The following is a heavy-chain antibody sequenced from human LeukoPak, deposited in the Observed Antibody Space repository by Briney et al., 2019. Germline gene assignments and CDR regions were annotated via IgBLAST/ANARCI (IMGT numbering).Heavy chain of an antibody. D-gene: IGHD6-19*01. V-gene: IGHV3-23*01. CDR2: ISSSGGST. CDR1: GFTFGNSG. Sequence: GGSLRLSCAASGFTFGNSGMHWVRQAPGKGLEWVSSISSSGGSTYYADSVKGRFTISRDNSKNTLYLQMNSLRAEDTAVYYCAKDSPHSGWYGQMDNWGQGTLVTVSS. J-gene: IGHJ4*02. CDR3: AKDSPHSGWYGQMDN.